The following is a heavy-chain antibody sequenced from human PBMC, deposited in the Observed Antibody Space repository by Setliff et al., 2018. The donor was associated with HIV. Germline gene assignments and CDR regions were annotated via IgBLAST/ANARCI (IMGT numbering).Heavy chain of an antibody. V-gene: IGHV3-9*03. D-gene: IGHD3-22*01. Sequence: TGGSLRLSCAASGFTFDDYAMHWVRQAPGKGLEWVSGISWNSGSIGYADSVKGRFTISRDNAKNSLDTSVSTAYLQISSLKAEDIAVYYCARDGYYYDSSGHLAYYFDYWGQGTLVTVSS. CDR1: GFTFDDYA. J-gene: IGHJ4*02. CDR3: ARDGYYYDSSGHLAYYFDY. CDR2: ISWNSGSI.